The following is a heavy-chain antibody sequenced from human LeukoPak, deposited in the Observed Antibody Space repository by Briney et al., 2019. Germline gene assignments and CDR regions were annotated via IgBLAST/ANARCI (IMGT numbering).Heavy chain of an antibody. CDR2: ISSSSSYI. CDR3: ARWPSGPYSTYYMDV. V-gene: IGHV3-21*01. CDR1: GFTFSSYS. D-gene: IGHD2-21*01. Sequence: GGSLRLSCAASGFTFSSYSMNWVRQAPGKGLEWVSSISSSSSYIYYADSLKGRFTVSRDNGKNSQYLQMNSLRVEDTAVYYCARWPSGPYSTYYMDVWGKGTTVTVSS. J-gene: IGHJ6*03.